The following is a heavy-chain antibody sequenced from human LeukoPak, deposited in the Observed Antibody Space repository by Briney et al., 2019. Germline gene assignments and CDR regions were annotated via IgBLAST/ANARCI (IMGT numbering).Heavy chain of an antibody. CDR1: GFTFVNYV. CDR2: ISDNGGNT. CDR3: ARRYCNTCPTGHAFDL. V-gene: IGHV3-23*01. Sequence: GGSLRLSCAASGFTFVNYVMSWVRQAPGKGLEWVSSISDNGGNTYYADSVKGRFTISRDNSKNTLYLQMNSLRAEDTAVYYCARRYCNTCPTGHAFDLWGQGTMVTVSS. J-gene: IGHJ3*01. D-gene: IGHD2-15*01.